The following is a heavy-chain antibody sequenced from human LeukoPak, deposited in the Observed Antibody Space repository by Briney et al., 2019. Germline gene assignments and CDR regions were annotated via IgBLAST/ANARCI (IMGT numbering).Heavy chain of an antibody. J-gene: IGHJ4*02. CDR1: GFPFSSYA. V-gene: IGHV3-23*01. CDR3: AKERGVGATLREVPFDY. CDR2: ISGRGGST. D-gene: IGHD1-26*01. Sequence: PGGSVRLSCAAFGFPFSSYAMSWVRQPPGKGLAWVSAISGRGGSTYYADSVKGRFTISRDNSKNTLYLQMNSLRAEDTAVYYCAKERGVGATLREVPFDYWGQGTLVTVSS.